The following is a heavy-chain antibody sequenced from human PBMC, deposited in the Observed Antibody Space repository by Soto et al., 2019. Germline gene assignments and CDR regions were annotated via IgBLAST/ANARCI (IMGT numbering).Heavy chain of an antibody. J-gene: IGHJ4*02. CDR2: ISSSSSYT. CDR1: GFTFSDYY. V-gene: IGHV3-11*06. D-gene: IGHD4-17*01. Sequence: QVQLVESGGGLVKPGGSLRLSCAASGFTFSDYYMSWIRQAPGKGLEWGSYISSSSSYTNYADSVKGRFTISRDNAKNSRYRKMNSLTAEDTAVYYCARASVYGYPNGDDYRGQGTLVTVSS. CDR3: ARASVYGYPNGDDY.